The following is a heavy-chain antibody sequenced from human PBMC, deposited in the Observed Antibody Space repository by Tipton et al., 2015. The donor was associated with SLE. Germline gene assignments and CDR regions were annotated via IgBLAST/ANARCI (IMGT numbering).Heavy chain of an antibody. CDR1: GGSISSYY. D-gene: IGHD2/OR15-2a*01. CDR3: ARVAREYSRQERDHYYFMDV. Sequence: TLSLTCTVSGGSISSYYWSWIRQPPGKGLEWIGYINYSGSTNYNPSLKSRVSISVDTPKNQFSLNLKSLTAADTAVYYCARVAREYSRQERDHYYFMDVWGKGTTVTVSS. J-gene: IGHJ6*03. CDR2: INYSGST. V-gene: IGHV4-59*01.